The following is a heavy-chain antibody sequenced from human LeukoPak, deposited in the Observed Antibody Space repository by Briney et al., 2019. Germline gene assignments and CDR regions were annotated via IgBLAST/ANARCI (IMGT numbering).Heavy chain of an antibody. D-gene: IGHD3-10*01. CDR2: IYTSGST. V-gene: IGHV4-61*02. Sequence: MSSQTLSLTCTVSGGSISTTSYYWSWIRQPAGKGLEWIGRIYTSGSTNYNPSLKSRVTMSVDTSKNQFSLKLSSVTAADTAVYYCARAMVRGPYNWFDPWGQGTLVTVSS. J-gene: IGHJ5*02. CDR1: GGSISTTSYY. CDR3: ARAMVRGPYNWFDP.